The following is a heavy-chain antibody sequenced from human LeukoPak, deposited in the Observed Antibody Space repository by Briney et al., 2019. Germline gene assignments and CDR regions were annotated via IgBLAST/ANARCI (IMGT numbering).Heavy chain of an antibody. CDR1: GFTFSSYW. D-gene: IGHD3-3*01. CDR3: ARYEVDYDFWSGYYTGYHYYYMDV. CDR2: INSDGSST. J-gene: IGHJ6*03. Sequence: GGSLRLSCAASGFTFSSYWMHWVRQAPGKGLVWVSRINSDGSSTSYADSVKGRFTISRDNAKNTLYLQMSSLRAEDTAVYYCARYEVDYDFWSGYYTGYHYYYMDVWGKGTTVTVSS. V-gene: IGHV3-74*01.